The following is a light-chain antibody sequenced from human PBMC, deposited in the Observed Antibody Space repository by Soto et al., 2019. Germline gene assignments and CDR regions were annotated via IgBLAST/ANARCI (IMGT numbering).Light chain of an antibody. Sequence: QSVLTQPAFVSGSPGQSITISCTGTSSDVGGYNYVSWYQQHPGKAPKLMISEVSNRPSGVSNRFSASKSGITASLTISGLQAEDEADYYCSSYTSSSSYVFGTGTKLTVL. CDR2: EVS. J-gene: IGLJ1*01. CDR3: SSYTSSSSYV. V-gene: IGLV2-14*01. CDR1: SSDVGGYNY.